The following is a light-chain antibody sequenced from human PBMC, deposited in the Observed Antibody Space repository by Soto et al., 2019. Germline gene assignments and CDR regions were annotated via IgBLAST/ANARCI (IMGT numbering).Light chain of an antibody. CDR2: AAS. J-gene: IGKJ3*01. Sequence: DIQMTQSPTSLSASVGDRVTITCRASQGIRNFVAWYQQKPGKPPKLLIYAASTLQSVVPSRFSGSGSGTDFTLINNLLQPEDVATYCWKEYCSVPVFGPGSKVEI. CDR1: QGIRNF. CDR3: KEYCSVPV. V-gene: IGKV1-27*01.